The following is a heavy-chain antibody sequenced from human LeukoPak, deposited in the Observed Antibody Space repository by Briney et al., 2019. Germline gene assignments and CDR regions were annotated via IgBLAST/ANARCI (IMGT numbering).Heavy chain of an antibody. J-gene: IGHJ4*02. V-gene: IGHV4-4*07. CDR2: IYTSGST. CDR1: GGSISSYY. D-gene: IGHD1-26*01. CDR3: ARENSGSYREFDY. Sequence: PSETLSFTCTVSGGSISSYYWSWIRQPAGKGLEWIGRIYTSGSTNYNASLKSRVSMSVDTSKNQFSLKLSPVTAADTAVFYCARENSGSYREFDYWGQGTLVTVSS.